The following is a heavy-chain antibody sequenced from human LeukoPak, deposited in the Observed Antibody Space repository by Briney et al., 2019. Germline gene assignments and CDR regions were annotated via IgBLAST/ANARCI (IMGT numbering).Heavy chain of an antibody. V-gene: IGHV3-33*06. CDR1: GFTFSTSG. D-gene: IGHD7-27*01. CDR2: IWYDGSYK. Sequence: GGSLRLSCAASGFTFSTSGMHWVRQAPGKGLEWVAVIWYDGSYKYYADSVKGRFTISRDNSKDTLYLQMNSLRDEDTAGYYCAKDSAGGLGTNFDYWGQGTLVTVSS. CDR3: AKDSAGGLGTNFDY. J-gene: IGHJ4*02.